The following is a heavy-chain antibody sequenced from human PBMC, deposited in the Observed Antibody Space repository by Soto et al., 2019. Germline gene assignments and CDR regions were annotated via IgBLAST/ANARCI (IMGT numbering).Heavy chain of an antibody. V-gene: IGHV1-2*04. CDR1: GYTFTGYY. CDR2: INPNSGGT. CDR3: ARGHTTYYYGSGTYLAPYYYYGMDV. Sequence: ASVKVSCKASGYTFTGYYMHWVRQAPGQGLEWMGWINPNSGGTNYAQKFQGWVTMTRDTSISTAYMELSRLRSDDTAVYYCARGHTTYYYGSGTYLAPYYYYGMDVWGQGTTVTAP. D-gene: IGHD3-10*01. J-gene: IGHJ6*02.